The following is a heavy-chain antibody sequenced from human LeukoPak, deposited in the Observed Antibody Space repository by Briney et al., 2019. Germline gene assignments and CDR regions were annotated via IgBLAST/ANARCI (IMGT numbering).Heavy chain of an antibody. CDR3: AREGVSHDY. V-gene: IGHV3-30*04. D-gene: IGHD2-8*01. CDR1: GFTFSSYA. J-gene: IGHJ4*02. Sequence: GGSLRLSCAASGFTFSSYAMHWVRQAPGKGLEWVAVISYDGSNKYYADSVKGRFTISRDNSKNTLYLQMNSLRAEDTAVYYCAREGVSHDYWGQGTLVTVSS. CDR2: ISYDGSNK.